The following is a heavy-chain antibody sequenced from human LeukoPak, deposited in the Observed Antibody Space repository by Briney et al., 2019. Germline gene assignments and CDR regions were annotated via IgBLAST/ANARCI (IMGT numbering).Heavy chain of an antibody. CDR3: ARGDRVYYDFWSGYYEMDV. J-gene: IGHJ6*04. Sequence: GGSLRLSCAASGFTFSSYSMNWVRQAPGRGLEWVSYISSSSSTIYYADSVKGRFTISRDNAKNSLYLQMNSLRAEDTAVYYCARGDRVYYDFWSGYYEMDVWGKRTTVTVSS. CDR2: ISSSSSTI. V-gene: IGHV3-48*01. D-gene: IGHD3-3*01. CDR1: GFTFSSYS.